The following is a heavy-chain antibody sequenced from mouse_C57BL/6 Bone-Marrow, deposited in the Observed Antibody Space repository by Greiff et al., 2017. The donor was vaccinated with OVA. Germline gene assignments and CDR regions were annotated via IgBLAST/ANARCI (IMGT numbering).Heavy chain of an antibody. CDR1: GFSLSTSGMG. Sequence: QVTLKESGPGILQSSQTLSLTCSFSGFSLSTSGMGVSWIRQPSGKGLEWLAHIYWDDDKRYNPSLKSRLTISKDTSRNQVFLKITSVDTADTATYYCARREDYYCKGIYYAMDYWGQGTSVTVSS. V-gene: IGHV8-12*01. D-gene: IGHD2-1*01. CDR2: IYWDDDK. J-gene: IGHJ4*01. CDR3: ARREDYYCKGIYYAMDY.